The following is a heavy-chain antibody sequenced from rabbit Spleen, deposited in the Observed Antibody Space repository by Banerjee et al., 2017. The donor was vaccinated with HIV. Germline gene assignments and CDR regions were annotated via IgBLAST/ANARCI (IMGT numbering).Heavy chain of an antibody. D-gene: IGHD1-1*01. CDR1: GLDFSGDSY. CDR3: ARDTSSSFSSYGMDL. V-gene: IGHV1S40*01. J-gene: IGHJ6*01. Sequence: QSLEESGGGLVKPGASLTLTCKASGLDFSGDSYDSYMCWVRQAPGKGLEWIACIEAGSSGFTYFASWAKGRFTISKTSSTTVTLQMTSLTAADTATYFCARDTSSSFSSYGMDLWGPGTLVTVS. CDR2: IEAGSSGFT.